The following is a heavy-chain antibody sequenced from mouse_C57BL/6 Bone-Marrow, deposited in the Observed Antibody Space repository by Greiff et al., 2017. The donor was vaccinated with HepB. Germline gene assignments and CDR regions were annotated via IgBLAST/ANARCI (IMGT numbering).Heavy chain of an antibody. V-gene: IGHV1-22*01. Sequence: VQLQQSGPELVKPGASVKMSCKASGYTFTDYNMHWVKQSHGKSLEWIGYINPNNGGTNYNQKFKGKATLTVNKTSNTAYMELRSLTSEDSAVYCCARVRLLLGYWGQGTALTVSS. D-gene: IGHD2-1*01. CDR3: ARVRLLLGY. CDR1: GYTFTDYN. J-gene: IGHJ2*01. CDR2: INPNNGGT.